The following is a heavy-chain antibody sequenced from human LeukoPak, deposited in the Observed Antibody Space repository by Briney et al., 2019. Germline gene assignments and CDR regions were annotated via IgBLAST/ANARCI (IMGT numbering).Heavy chain of an antibody. J-gene: IGHJ5*02. V-gene: IGHV1-69*13. CDR3: ARTRFSMVRGVPENWFDP. CDR2: IIPIFGTA. CDR1: GGTFSSYA. D-gene: IGHD3-10*01. Sequence: SVKVSCKASGGTFSSYAISWVRQAPGQGLEWMGGIIPIFGTANYAQKFQGRVTITADEFTSTADSELSSLRSEDTAVYYCARTRFSMVRGVPENWFDPWGQGTLVTVSS.